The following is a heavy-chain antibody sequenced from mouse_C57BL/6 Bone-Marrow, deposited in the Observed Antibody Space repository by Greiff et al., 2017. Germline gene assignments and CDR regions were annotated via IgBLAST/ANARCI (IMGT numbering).Heavy chain of an antibody. Sequence: LQLQQSGAELVKPGASVKMSCKASGYTFTSYWITWVKQRPGQGLEWIGDIYPGSGSTNYNEKFKSKATLTVDTSSSTAYMQLSSLTSEDSAVYYCARPYYSNYWYFDVWGTGTTVTVSS. V-gene: IGHV1-55*01. J-gene: IGHJ1*03. CDR1: GYTFTSYW. CDR2: IYPGSGST. D-gene: IGHD2-5*01. CDR3: ARPYYSNYWYFDV.